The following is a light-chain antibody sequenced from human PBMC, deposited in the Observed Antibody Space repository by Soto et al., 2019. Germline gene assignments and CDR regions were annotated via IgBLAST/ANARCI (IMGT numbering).Light chain of an antibody. Sequence: EIVLTQSPGTLSLSPGERATLSCRASQSVRSSYLAWYQQKPGQAPRLLIYGASSRATGIPDRFSGSGSGTDFTLTISRLEPEDFAVYYCQRYGSSPPYTFGQGTKLEIK. CDR3: QRYGSSPPYT. J-gene: IGKJ2*01. CDR1: QSVRSSY. V-gene: IGKV3-20*01. CDR2: GAS.